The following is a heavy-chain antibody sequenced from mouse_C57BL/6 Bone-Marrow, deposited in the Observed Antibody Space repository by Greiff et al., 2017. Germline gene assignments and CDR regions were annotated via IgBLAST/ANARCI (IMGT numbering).Heavy chain of an antibody. CDR3: ARSYYGNYPMDY. CDR2: IYPRSGNT. J-gene: IGHJ4*01. Sequence: VQLQQSGAELARPGASVKLSCKASGYTFTSYGISWVKQRTGQGLEWIGEIYPRSGNTYYNEKFTGKATLTADKSSSTEYMELRSLTSEDSAVYFCARSYYGNYPMDYWGQGTSVTVSS. CDR1: GYTFTSYG. V-gene: IGHV1-81*01. D-gene: IGHD2-1*01.